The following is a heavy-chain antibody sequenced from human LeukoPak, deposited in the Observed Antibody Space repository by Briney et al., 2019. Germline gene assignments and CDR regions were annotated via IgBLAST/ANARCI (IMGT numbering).Heavy chain of an antibody. Sequence: GGSLRLSCAASGFTFSNYWMSWVRQAPGQGLEWVANIKQDGSEIYYVDSVKGRFTISRDNAKKSLYLQMDSLRAEDMAVYYCASLEWGGPFQHWGQGNLVTVSS. CDR2: IKQDGSEI. CDR3: ASLEWGGPFQH. CDR1: GFTFSNYW. V-gene: IGHV3-7*01. J-gene: IGHJ1*01. D-gene: IGHD3-3*01.